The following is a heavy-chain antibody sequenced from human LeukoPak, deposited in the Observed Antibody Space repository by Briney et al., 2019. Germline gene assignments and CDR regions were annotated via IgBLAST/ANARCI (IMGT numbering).Heavy chain of an antibody. Sequence: SETLSLTCTVSGGSISSYYWSWIRQPPGKGLEWIGYIYYSGSTNYNPSLKSQVTISVDTSKNQFSLKLSSVTAADTAVYYCARDTMVRGYYYYMDVWGKGTTVTISS. CDR3: ARDTMVRGYYYYMDV. V-gene: IGHV4-59*01. CDR1: GGSISSYY. CDR2: IYYSGST. D-gene: IGHD3-10*01. J-gene: IGHJ6*03.